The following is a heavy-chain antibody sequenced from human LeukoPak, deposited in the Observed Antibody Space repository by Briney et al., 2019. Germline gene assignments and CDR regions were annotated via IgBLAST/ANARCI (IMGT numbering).Heavy chain of an antibody. CDR3: ARGKYCSGGSCYSGFDY. V-gene: IGHV1-2*02. CDR1: GYTFTGYY. D-gene: IGHD2-15*01. Sequence: GAPVKVSCKASGYTFTGYYMHWVRQAPGQGLEWMGWINPNSGGTNYAQKFQGRVTMTRDTSISTAYMELSRLRSDDTAVYYCARGKYCSGGSCYSGFDYWGQGTLVTVSS. CDR2: INPNSGGT. J-gene: IGHJ4*02.